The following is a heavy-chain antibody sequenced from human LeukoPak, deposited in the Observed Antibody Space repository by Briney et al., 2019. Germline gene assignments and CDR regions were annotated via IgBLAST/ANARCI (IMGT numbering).Heavy chain of an antibody. D-gene: IGHD3-22*01. CDR2: IYYSGST. CDR1: GGSISSYY. CDR3: ARLWGYYDSSGYYNWFDP. V-gene: IGHV4-59*08. J-gene: IGHJ5*02. Sequence: SETLSLTCTVSGGSISSYYWSWIRQPPGKGLEWIGYIYYSGSTNYNPSLKSRVTISVDTSKNQFSLKLSSVTAADTAVYYCARLWGYYDSSGYYNWFDPWGQGTLVTVSS.